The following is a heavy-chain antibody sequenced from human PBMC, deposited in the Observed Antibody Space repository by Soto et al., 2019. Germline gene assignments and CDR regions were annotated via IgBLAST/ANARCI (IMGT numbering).Heavy chain of an antibody. CDR3: ARPLLSSTCPFAD. V-gene: IGHV4-39*01. CDR2: IYYSGIT. D-gene: IGHD2-2*01. Sequence: SETLSLTCTVSGGSISSSSYYWGWIRQPPGKGLEWIGSIYYSGITFYNPSLKSRVTISVDTSKNQFSLKLSSVTAADTAVYYCARPLLSSTCPFADWGQGTLVTVSS. CDR1: GGSISSSSYY. J-gene: IGHJ4*02.